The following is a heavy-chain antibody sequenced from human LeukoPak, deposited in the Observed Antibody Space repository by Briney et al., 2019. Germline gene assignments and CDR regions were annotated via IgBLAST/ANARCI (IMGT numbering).Heavy chain of an antibody. J-gene: IGHJ4*02. D-gene: IGHD5-12*01. CDR2: INHSGRT. Sequence: SETLSLTCAVYGGSFSGYYWSWIRQPPGKGLEWIGEINHSGRTNYNPSLKSRVTISVDTSKNQFSLKLSSVTAADTAVYYCARERRRIVATTYYFDYWGQGTLVTVSS. CDR3: ARERRRIVATTYYFDY. CDR1: GGSFSGYY. V-gene: IGHV4-34*01.